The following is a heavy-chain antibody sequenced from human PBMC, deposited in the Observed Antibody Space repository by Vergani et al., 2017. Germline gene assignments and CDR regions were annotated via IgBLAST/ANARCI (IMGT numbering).Heavy chain of an antibody. V-gene: IGHV3-23*03. CDR2: IYSGGST. CDR3: ARDSSSSGVGY. CDR1: GFTFSSYA. Sequence: EVQLLESGGGLVQPGGSLRLSCAASGFTFSSYAMSWVRQAPGKGLEWVSVIYSGGSTYYADSVKGRFTISRDNAKNSLYLQMNSLRAEDTAVYYCARDSSSSGVGYWGQGTLVTVSS. J-gene: IGHJ4*02. D-gene: IGHD6-6*01.